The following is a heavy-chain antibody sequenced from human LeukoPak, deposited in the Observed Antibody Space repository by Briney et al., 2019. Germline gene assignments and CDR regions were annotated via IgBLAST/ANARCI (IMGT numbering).Heavy chain of an antibody. V-gene: IGHV4-39*01. Sequence: PSETLSLTCTVSGGSISSSSYYWGWIRQPPGKGLEWIGSIYYSGSTYYNPSLKSRVTISVDTSKNQFSLKLSSVTAADTAVYYCTRANSSYHPFDYWGQGTLVTVSS. J-gene: IGHJ4*02. CDR3: TRANSSYHPFDY. CDR2: IYYSGST. CDR1: GGSISSSSYY. D-gene: IGHD6-6*01.